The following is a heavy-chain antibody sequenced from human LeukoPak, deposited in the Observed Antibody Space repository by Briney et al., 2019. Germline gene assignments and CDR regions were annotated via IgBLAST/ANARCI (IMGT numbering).Heavy chain of an antibody. Sequence: ASVKVSCKASGYTFTNYYIHWVRQAPGQGLECMGIINPSGGSTSYAQKFQGRVTMTRDMSTSTVYMELSSLRSEDTAVYYCARGGDYVWGSYRPRPFDYWGQGTLVTVSS. CDR2: INPSGGST. CDR1: GYTFTNYY. J-gene: IGHJ4*02. CDR3: ARGGDYVWGSYRPRPFDY. V-gene: IGHV1-46*01. D-gene: IGHD3-16*02.